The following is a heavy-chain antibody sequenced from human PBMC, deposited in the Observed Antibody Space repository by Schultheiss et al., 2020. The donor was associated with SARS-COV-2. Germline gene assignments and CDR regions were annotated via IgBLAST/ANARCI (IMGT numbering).Heavy chain of an antibody. CDR1: GFTFSNYA. J-gene: IGHJ4*02. D-gene: IGHD4-17*01. CDR3: ARDPEGDYGEKGGY. V-gene: IGHV3-66*01. CDR2: TYTCGTT. Sequence: GGSLRLSCVDSGFTFSNYALTWVRQAPGKGLEWVSVTYTCGTTFYADSVKGRFTISRDNSKNSLYLQMNSLRDEDTAVYYCARDPEGDYGEKGGYWGQGTLVTVSS.